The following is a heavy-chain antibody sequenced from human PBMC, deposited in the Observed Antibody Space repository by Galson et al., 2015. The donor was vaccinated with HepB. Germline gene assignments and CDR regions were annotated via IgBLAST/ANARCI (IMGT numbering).Heavy chain of an antibody. CDR1: GFTFSSYS. V-gene: IGHV3-21*01. CDR2: ISSSSSYI. J-gene: IGHJ4*02. D-gene: IGHD2-2*01. CDR3: ARDLPSDIVVVPAAMCDY. Sequence: SLRLSCAASGFTFSSYSMNWVRQAPGKGLEWVSSISSSSSYIYYADSVKGRFTISRDNAKNSLYLQMNSLRAEDTAVYYCARDLPSDIVVVPAAMCDYWGQGTLVTVSS.